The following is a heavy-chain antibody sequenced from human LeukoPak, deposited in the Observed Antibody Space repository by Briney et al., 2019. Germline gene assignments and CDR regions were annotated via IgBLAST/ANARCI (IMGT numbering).Heavy chain of an antibody. D-gene: IGHD3-3*01. V-gene: IGHV1-18*01. CDR2: ICAYNGNT. CDR1: GYTFTSYG. J-gene: IGHJ5*02. Sequence: ASVKVSCKASGYTFTSYGISWVRQAPGQGLEWMGWICAYNGNTNYAQKLQGRVTMTTDTSTSTAYMELRSLRSDDTAVYYCATFGPGSNYDFWSGHYHWGQGTLVTVSS. CDR3: ATFGPGSNYDFWSGHYH.